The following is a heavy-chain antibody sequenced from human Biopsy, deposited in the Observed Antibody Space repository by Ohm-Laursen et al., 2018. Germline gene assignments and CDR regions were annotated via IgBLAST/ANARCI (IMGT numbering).Heavy chain of an antibody. V-gene: IGHV1-46*01. CDR3: TRGPRGLVAITATAYYFDF. CDR2: INPNNDNT. D-gene: IGHD1-20*01. J-gene: IGHJ4*02. Sequence: ASVKVSCKASGYSFTNYYLHWVRQAPGQGLQWMGRINPNNDNTVYAQQFQGRVTMTKDTSTSTVYMDLSSLTFDDSAVYYCTRGPRGLVAITATAYYFDFWGQGNLVTVSS. CDR1: GYSFTNYY.